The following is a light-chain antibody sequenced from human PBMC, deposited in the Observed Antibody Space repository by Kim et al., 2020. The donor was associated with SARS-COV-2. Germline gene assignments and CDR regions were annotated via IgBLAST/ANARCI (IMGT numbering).Light chain of an antibody. CDR2: DVS. CDR3: TSYTGADTVV. CDR1: SSLGGDYNY. V-gene: IGLV2-14*03. J-gene: IGLJ2*01. Sequence: LTQPASVSGSPGQSITISCTGTSSLGGDYNYVSWYQQHPDKAPKLIIYDVSDRPSGVSTHFSGSKSGNTASLTISGLQAADEADYYCTSYTGADTVVFGGGSQLTVL.